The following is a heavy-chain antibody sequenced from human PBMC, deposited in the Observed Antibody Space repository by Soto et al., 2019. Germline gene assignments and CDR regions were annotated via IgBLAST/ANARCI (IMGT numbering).Heavy chain of an antibody. V-gene: IGHV1-3*01. J-gene: IGHJ5*02. Sequence: PSVKVSCKASGYTFTSYAMHWVRQAPGQRLEWMGWINAGNGNTKYSQKFQGRVTITRDTSASTAYMELSSLRSEDTAVYYCARALATVTTFWFDPWGQGTLVTVSS. CDR2: INAGNGNT. D-gene: IGHD4-17*01. CDR3: ARALATVTTFWFDP. CDR1: GYTFTSYA.